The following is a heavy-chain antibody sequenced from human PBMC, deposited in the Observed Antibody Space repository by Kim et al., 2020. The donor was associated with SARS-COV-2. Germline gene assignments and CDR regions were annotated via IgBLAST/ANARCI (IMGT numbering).Heavy chain of an antibody. CDR3: ARDLLLVGQRQIYFDN. CDR1: GYTFTSYA. V-gene: IGHV1-3*01. J-gene: IGHJ4*02. CDR2: INAGNGNT. D-gene: IGHD2-2*01. Sequence: ASVKVSCKASGYTFTSYAMHWVRQAPGQRLEWMGWINAGNGNTKYSQKFQGRVTITRDTSASTAYMELSSLRSEDTAVYYCARDLLLVGQRQIYFDNWGQGTLVTVSS.